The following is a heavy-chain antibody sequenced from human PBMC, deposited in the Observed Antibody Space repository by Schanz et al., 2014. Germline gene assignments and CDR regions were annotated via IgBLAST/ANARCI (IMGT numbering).Heavy chain of an antibody. Sequence: QVQLVQSGAEVKKPGSSVKVSCKASRSTFSSYTISWVRQARGQGLEWVGRFIPILDVGNYAQQFQGRVTVTRDTSRSTVYMELSSLRSEDTAVYFCTSEAHNHDGLRSYSNVWGQGTLVTVSS. CDR1: RSTFSSYT. CDR2: FIPILDVG. J-gene: IGHJ4*02. CDR3: TSEAHNHDGLRSYSNV. V-gene: IGHV1-69*04. D-gene: IGHD3-10*01.